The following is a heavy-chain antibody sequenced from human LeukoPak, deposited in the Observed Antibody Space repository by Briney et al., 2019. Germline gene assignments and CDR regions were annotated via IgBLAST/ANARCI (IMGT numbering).Heavy chain of an antibody. D-gene: IGHD2-2*01. J-gene: IGHJ6*02. V-gene: IGHV3-21*01. CDR1: GFTFSSYS. Sequence: GGSLRLSCAASGFTFSSYSMNWVRQAPGKGLDWVSSISSSSSYIYYADSVKGRFTISRDNAKNSLYLQMNSQRAEDTAVYYCAREGCSSTSCYARYYYYYGMDVWGQGTTVTVSS. CDR3: AREGCSSTSCYARYYYYYGMDV. CDR2: ISSSSSYI.